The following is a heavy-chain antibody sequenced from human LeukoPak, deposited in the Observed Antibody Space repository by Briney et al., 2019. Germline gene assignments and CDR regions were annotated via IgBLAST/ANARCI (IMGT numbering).Heavy chain of an antibody. CDR3: ARGHSAYALDY. D-gene: IGHD5-12*01. J-gene: IGHJ4*02. CDR1: GGSTSNFC. Sequence: SETLSLTCTVSGGSTSNFCWTWIQQPPGKGLEWIGCLCYSGSTNYNPSLNGRVTFSLDTSKNQFSLNLISVTAADTALYYCARGHSAYALDYWGQGTLVTVSS. CDR2: LCYSGST. V-gene: IGHV4-59*01.